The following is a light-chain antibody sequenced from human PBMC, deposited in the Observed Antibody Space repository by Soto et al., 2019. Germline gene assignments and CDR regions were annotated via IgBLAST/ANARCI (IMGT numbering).Light chain of an antibody. J-gene: IGKJ1*01. CDR1: QSISVS. V-gene: IGKV1-5*01. CDR2: DAS. CDR3: QQYDKYST. Sequence: IQMTQSPSTLSASVGGTVNISCRASQSISVSLAWYQQKPGKAPRLLIYDASTLQGGVPSRFSGRGSGTEFTLTVNSLQPEDFASYFCQQYDKYSTFGHGTKVDVK.